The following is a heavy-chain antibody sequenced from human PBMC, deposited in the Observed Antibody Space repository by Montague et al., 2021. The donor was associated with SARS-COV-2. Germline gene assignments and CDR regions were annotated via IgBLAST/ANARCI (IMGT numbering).Heavy chain of an antibody. J-gene: IGHJ6*02. CDR3: AREHDEGNYYIFDV. D-gene: IGHD3-16*01. Sequence: SETLSLTCTVSGGSLRGNRWSWIRHRAGPGLELIWRIYTSGSTNYNSSLKIRLTMSVDMSKNEFSLTLSSLTAADTALYYCAREHDEGNYYIFDVWGQGTTVIVSS. CDR2: IYTSGST. V-gene: IGHV4-4*07. CDR1: GGSLRGNR.